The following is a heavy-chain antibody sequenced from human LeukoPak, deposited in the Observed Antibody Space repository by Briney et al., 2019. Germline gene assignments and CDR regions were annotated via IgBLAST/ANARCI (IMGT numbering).Heavy chain of an antibody. V-gene: IGHV4-39*01. CDR3: ARMVRGIILGPNYYSYSMDV. CDR1: GGSINSHTFY. Sequence: PSETLSLTCTVSGGSINSHTFYWAWIRQPPGKGLEWIGNIYYSGSTYYNPSLKSRVTISIITSKNQFSLNLTSVSAADRAVYYCARMVRGIILGPNYYSYSMDVWGKGATVTVSS. D-gene: IGHD3-10*01. CDR2: IYYSGST. J-gene: IGHJ6*03.